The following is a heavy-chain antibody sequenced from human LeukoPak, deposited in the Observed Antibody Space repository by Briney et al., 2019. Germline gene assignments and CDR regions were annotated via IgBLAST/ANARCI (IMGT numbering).Heavy chain of an antibody. V-gene: IGHV3-23*01. CDR1: GLTFSSYA. Sequence: GGSLRLSCAASGLTFSSYAMSWVRQAPGKGLEWVSSISGSGATTYYADSVKGRFTISRDNSKNTLFLQMNSLRAEDTAIYYCARDRATVVTRGFDYWGQGTLVTVSS. J-gene: IGHJ4*02. CDR3: ARDRATVVTRGFDY. CDR2: ISGSGATT. D-gene: IGHD4-23*01.